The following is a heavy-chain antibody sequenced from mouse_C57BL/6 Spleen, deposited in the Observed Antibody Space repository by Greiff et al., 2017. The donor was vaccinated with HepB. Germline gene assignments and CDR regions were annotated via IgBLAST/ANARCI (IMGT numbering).Heavy chain of an antibody. D-gene: IGHD1-1*01. CDR3: ARNKYYGSSYGYWYFDV. CDR2: IWTGGGT. Sequence: VQLVESGPGLVAPSQSLSITCTVSGFSLTSYAISWVRQPPGKGLEWLGVIWTGGGTNYNSALKSRLSISKDNSKSQVFLKMNSLQTDDTARYYCARNKYYGSSYGYWYFDVWGTGTTVTVSS. J-gene: IGHJ1*03. CDR1: GFSLTSYA. V-gene: IGHV2-9-1*01.